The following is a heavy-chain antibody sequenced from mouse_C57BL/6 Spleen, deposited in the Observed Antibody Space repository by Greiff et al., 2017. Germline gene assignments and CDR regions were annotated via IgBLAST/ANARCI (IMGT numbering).Heavy chain of an antibody. J-gene: IGHJ2*01. V-gene: IGHV1-61*01. Sequence: VQLQQPGAELVRPGSSVKLSCKASGYTFTSYWMDWVKQRPGQGLEWIGNIYPSDSETHYNQKFKDKATLTVDKSSSTAYMQLSSLTSEASAVYYCARWRTYYFDYWGQGTTLTVSS. CDR3: ARWRTYYFDY. CDR2: IYPSDSET. CDR1: GYTFTSYW.